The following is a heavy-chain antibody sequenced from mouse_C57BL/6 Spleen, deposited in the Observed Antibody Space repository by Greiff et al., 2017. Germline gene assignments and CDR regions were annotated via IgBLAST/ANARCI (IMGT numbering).Heavy chain of an antibody. CDR2: SRNKANDYTT. D-gene: IGHD2-5*01. Sequence: EVKLVESGGGLVQSGRSLRLSCATSGFTFSDFYMEWVRQAPGKGLEWIAASRNKANDYTTEYSASVKGRFIVSRDTSQSILYLQMNALRAEDTAIYYCARDAPSSNYDAMDYWGQGTSVTVSS. CDR3: ARDAPSSNYDAMDY. V-gene: IGHV7-1*01. CDR1: GFTFSDFY. J-gene: IGHJ4*01.